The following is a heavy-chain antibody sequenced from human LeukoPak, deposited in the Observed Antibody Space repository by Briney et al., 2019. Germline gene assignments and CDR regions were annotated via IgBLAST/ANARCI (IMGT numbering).Heavy chain of an antibody. CDR1: GGSISSGGYY. J-gene: IGHJ3*02. Sequence: PSETLSLTCTVSGGSISSGGYYWSWIRQPPGKGLEWIGYIYHSGSTYYNPSLKSRVTISVDRSKNQFSLKLSSVTAADTAVYYCARSLERFAFDIWGQGTMVTVSS. V-gene: IGHV4-30-2*01. CDR2: IYHSGST. CDR3: ARSLERFAFDI. D-gene: IGHD1-1*01.